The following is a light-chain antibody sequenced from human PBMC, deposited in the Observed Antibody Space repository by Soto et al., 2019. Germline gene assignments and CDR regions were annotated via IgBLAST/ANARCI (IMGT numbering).Light chain of an antibody. Sequence: EIVLTQSPGTLSLSPGERATLSCRASQSVSSRFVAWYQQKPGQAPRLLIYAASSRATGIPDRFSGSGSGTDFTLTIIRLEPEDFAVYYCQQYGSSLFSFGPGTKVDIK. CDR1: QSVSSRF. CDR3: QQYGSSLFS. CDR2: AAS. J-gene: IGKJ3*01. V-gene: IGKV3-20*01.